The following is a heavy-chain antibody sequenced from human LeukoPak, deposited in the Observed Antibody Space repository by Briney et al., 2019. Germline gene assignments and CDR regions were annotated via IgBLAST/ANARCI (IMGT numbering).Heavy chain of an antibody. CDR1: RGSLSSGTNY. V-gene: IGHV4-61*02. Sequence: SKTLSLTCTVSRGSLSSGTNYWSWSRQPAGKGLEWIIIVYTPGTYIYDPSLRIRSTISVDKSQNQLSLKLYSVTAADTAVYYCARVEHDYDDGRYFELWGRGTLVTVSS. D-gene: IGHD4-17*01. J-gene: IGHJ2*01. CDR3: ARVEHDYDDGRYFEL. CDR2: VYTPGTY.